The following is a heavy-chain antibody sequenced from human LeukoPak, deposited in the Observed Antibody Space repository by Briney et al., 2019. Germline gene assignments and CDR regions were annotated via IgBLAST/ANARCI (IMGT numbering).Heavy chain of an antibody. CDR1: GGSISSYY. V-gene: IGHV4-59*01. CDR2: IYYSGST. Sequence: PSETLSLTCTVSGGSISSYYWSWIRQPPGKGLEWIGYIYYSGSTNYNPSLKSRVTISVDTSKNQFSLKLSSVTAADTAVYYCARASIESWGPLYYGMDVWGQGTTVTVSS. D-gene: IGHD7-27*01. CDR3: ARASIESWGPLYYGMDV. J-gene: IGHJ6*02.